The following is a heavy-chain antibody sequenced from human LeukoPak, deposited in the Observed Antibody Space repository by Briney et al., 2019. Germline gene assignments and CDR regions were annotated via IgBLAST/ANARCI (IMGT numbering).Heavy chain of an antibody. D-gene: IGHD4-17*01. J-gene: IGHJ4*02. CDR3: VKESPHWTVTPGD. CDR2: IDGGAVKT. Sequence: GGSLRLSCIASGFRFDAFTIGWVRQAPGKGLEWVSGIDGGAVKTYFADSVKGRFTISRDNPKNTVHLQMNSLRAEDTGVYYCVKESPHWTVTPGDWGQGTLVIVSS. CDR1: GFRFDAFT. V-gene: IGHV3-23*01.